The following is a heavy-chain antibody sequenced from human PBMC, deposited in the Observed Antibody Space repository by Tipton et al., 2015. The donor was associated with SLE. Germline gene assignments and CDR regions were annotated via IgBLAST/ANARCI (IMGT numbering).Heavy chain of an antibody. Sequence: TLSLTCAVSGYSISSGYYWGWIRQPPGKGLEWIGSIYHSGSTYYNPSLKSRVTISVDTSKNQFSLKLSSVTAADTAVYYCATGIAVAGTDYWGQGTLVTVSS. CDR1: GYSISSGYY. CDR2: IYHSGST. CDR3: ATGIAVAGTDY. D-gene: IGHD6-19*01. J-gene: IGHJ4*02. V-gene: IGHV4-38-2*01.